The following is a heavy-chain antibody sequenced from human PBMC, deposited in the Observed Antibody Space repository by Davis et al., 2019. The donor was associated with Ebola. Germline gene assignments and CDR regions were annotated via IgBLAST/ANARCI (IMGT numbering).Heavy chain of an antibody. Sequence: MPSETLSLTCSVSGGSITSESYYWGWIRQPPGKGQEWIGSIRYGGNTYYKSSLKSRVTISVDTSKNQFSLRMSSVTAADTAVYYCARQYYDILTGYPGWFDPWGQGTLVTVSS. V-gene: IGHV4-39*01. CDR1: GGSITSESYY. D-gene: IGHD3-9*01. CDR2: IRYGGNT. J-gene: IGHJ5*02. CDR3: ARQYYDILTGYPGWFDP.